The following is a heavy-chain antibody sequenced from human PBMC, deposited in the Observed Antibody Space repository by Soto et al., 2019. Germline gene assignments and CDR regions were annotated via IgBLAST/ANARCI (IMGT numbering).Heavy chain of an antibody. D-gene: IGHD2-2*01. CDR1: GFTFSSYG. J-gene: IGHJ4*02. V-gene: IGHV3-30*03. Sequence: PGGSLRLSCAASGFTFSSYGMHWVRQAPGKGLEWVAVISYDGSNKYYADSVKGRFTISRDNSKNTLYLQMNSLRAEDTAVYYCASCRSRESTSPSSLDYWGQGTLVTVSS. CDR3: ASCRSRESTSPSSLDY. CDR2: ISYDGSNK.